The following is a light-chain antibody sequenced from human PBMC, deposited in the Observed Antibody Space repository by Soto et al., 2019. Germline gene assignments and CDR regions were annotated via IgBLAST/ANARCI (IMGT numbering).Light chain of an antibody. J-gene: IGKJ2*01. V-gene: IGKV3-20*01. Sequence: EIVLTQSPGTLSLSPGERATLSCRASQNVTSRYLAWYQQKPGQAPRLLIFGAFSRATGIPVRFSGSGSGTDFTLTISRLEPEDFAVYYCQHYGTSHTFGQGTKLE. CDR3: QHYGTSHT. CDR1: QNVTSRY. CDR2: GAF.